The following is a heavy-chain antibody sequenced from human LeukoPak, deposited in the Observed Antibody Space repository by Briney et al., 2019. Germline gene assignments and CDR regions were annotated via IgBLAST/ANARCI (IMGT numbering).Heavy chain of an antibody. D-gene: IGHD3-10*01. CDR1: GFTFSSYA. J-gene: IGHJ4*02. CDR2: IEPDGSGK. CDR3: VTSWVRQERDF. Sequence: GGSLRLSCAASGFTFSSYAMSWVRQAPGKGLEWVADIEPDGSGKTYVDSVKGRFTISRDNAQQSLYLQMDTLTAEDTAVYYCVTSWVRQERDFWGQGTLVTVSS. V-gene: IGHV3-7*01.